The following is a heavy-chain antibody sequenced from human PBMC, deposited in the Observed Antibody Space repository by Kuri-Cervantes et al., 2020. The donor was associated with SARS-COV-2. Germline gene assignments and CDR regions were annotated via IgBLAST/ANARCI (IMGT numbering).Heavy chain of an antibody. CDR3: TTETSSGWFGWFDP. D-gene: IGHD6-19*01. CDR2: IKSKTDGGTT. V-gene: IGHV3-15*01. J-gene: IGHJ5*02. Sequence: GESLKISCAASGFTFSNAWMSWVRQAPGKGLEWVGRIKSKTDGGTTDYAAPVKGRFTISRDDSKNTLYLQMNSLKTEDTAVYYCTTETSSGWFGWFDPWGQGTLVTVSS. CDR1: GFTFSNAW.